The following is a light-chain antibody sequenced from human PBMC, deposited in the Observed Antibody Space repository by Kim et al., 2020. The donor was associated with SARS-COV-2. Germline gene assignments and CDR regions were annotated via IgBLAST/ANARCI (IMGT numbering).Light chain of an antibody. CDR3: QQYGYSPWT. CDR1: QSVSDSN. CDR2: GAS. Sequence: SPGERATLPCRASQSVSDSNLAWYQQKPGRAPRLLIYGASTRATGIPDRFSGSGSGTDFTLTISRLEPEDFAMYYCQQYGYSPWTFGQGTKVDIK. J-gene: IGKJ1*01. V-gene: IGKV3-20*01.